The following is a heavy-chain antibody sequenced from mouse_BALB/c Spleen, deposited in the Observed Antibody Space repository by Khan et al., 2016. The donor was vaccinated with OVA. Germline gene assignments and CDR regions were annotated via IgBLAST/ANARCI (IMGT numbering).Heavy chain of an antibody. CDR3: ARRGLRWDFDY. V-gene: IGHV1-7*01. D-gene: IGHD1-1*01. Sequence: VQLQQSGAELAKPGASVKMSCKASGYTFINYWILWVKQRPGQGLEWIGYINPSTGYTEYNQNFKDKATLTADKSSSTAYMQLSNLTAEDSAVYYCARRGLRWDFDYWGKGTTLTVSS. CDR2: INPSTGYT. J-gene: IGHJ2*01. CDR1: GYTFINYW.